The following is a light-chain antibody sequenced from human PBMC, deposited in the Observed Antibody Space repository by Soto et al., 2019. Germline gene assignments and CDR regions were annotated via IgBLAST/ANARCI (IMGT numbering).Light chain of an antibody. CDR2: DAA. V-gene: IGKV1-5*01. Sequence: DIQMTQSPSTPSASVGDRVTITCRASQSISSWLAWYQQKPGKAPKLLIYDAASLERGVPSRFSGSGSGTEFTLTISSLQPDDFSVYYCQQRDKWPITFGQGTRLEIK. CDR3: QQRDKWPIT. J-gene: IGKJ5*01. CDR1: QSISSW.